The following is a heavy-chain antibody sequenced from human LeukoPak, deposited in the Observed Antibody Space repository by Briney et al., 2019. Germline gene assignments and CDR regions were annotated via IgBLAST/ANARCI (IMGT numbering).Heavy chain of an antibody. D-gene: IGHD3-22*01. CDR1: GGSISSSNW. CDR2: IYSGGST. V-gene: IGHV3-53*01. CDR3: ARQRYYYDSSDSWFDP. J-gene: IGHJ5*02. Sequence: PSGTLSLTCAVSGGSISSSNWWSWVRQPPGKGLAWVSVIYSGGSTYYADSVKGRFTISRDNSKNTLYLQMNSLRAEDTAVYYCARQRYYYDSSDSWFDPWGQGTLVTVSS.